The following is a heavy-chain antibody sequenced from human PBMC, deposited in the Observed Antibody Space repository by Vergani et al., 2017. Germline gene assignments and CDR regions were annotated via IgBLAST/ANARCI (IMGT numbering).Heavy chain of an antibody. CDR3: ARGITMVRGVPFYYYYYYMDV. J-gene: IGHJ6*03. CDR1: GGSISSGGYY. Sequence: QVQLQESGPGLVKPSQTLSLTCTVSGGSISSGGYYWSWIRQHPGKGLEWIGYIYYSGSTYYNPSLKSRVTISVDTSKNQFSLKLSSVTAADTAVYYCARGITMVRGVPFYYYYYYMDVWGKGTTVTVAS. CDR2: IYYSGST. V-gene: IGHV4-31*03. D-gene: IGHD3-10*01.